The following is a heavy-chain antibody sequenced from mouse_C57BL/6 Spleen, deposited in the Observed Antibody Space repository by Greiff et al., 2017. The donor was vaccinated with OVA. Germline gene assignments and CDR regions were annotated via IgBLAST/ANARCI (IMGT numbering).Heavy chain of an antibody. Sequence: VQLQQSGPELVKPGASVKISCKASGYTFTDYYMNWVKQSHGKSLEWIGDINPNNGGTSYNQKFKGKATLTVDKSSSTAYMELRSLTSEDSAVYYCARSGDDYGPMDYWGQGTSVTVSS. J-gene: IGHJ4*01. V-gene: IGHV1-26*01. CDR2: INPNNGGT. CDR1: GYTFTDYY. CDR3: ARSGDDYGPMDY. D-gene: IGHD2-4*01.